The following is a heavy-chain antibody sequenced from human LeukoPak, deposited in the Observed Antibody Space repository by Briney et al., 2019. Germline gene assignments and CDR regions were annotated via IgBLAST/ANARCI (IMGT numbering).Heavy chain of an antibody. V-gene: IGHV1-69*13. CDR2: IIPIFGTA. CDR3: ARGFPGHYDFWSGYLDY. J-gene: IGHJ4*02. Sequence: GASVKVSCKASGGTFSSYAISWVRQAPGQGLEWMGGIIPIFGTANYAQKFQGRVTITADESTSTAYMELSSLRSEDTAVYYCARGFPGHYDFWSGYLDYWGQGTLVTVSS. CDR1: GGTFSSYA. D-gene: IGHD3-3*01.